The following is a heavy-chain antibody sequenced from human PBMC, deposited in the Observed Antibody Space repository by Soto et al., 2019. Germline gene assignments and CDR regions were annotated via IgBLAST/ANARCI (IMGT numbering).Heavy chain of an antibody. CDR2: IIPYYNTL. V-gene: IGHV1-69*01. J-gene: IGHJ4*02. CDR3: ASGASRWYPYFFDS. D-gene: IGHD6-13*01. CDR1: EGTFNSYA. Sequence: QAQVVQSGAEVRKPGSSVKLSCKATEGTFNSYAIAWVRQAPGQGLEWMGGIIPYYNTLNYAQKFQDRVTITADDSTNTVYMELSSLRSDDTAVYFCASGASRWYPYFFDSWAQGTLVTVSS.